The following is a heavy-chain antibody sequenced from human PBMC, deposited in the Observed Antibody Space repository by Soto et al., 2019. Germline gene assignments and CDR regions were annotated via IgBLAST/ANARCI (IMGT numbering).Heavy chain of an antibody. Sequence: GGSLRLSCAASGFTFSSYGMHWVRQAPGKGLEWVAVISYDGRNKYYADTVKGRFTISRDNSKNTLHLQMNSLRVEDTAVYYCAKDMKYNWNDDDYWGHGILVTVSS. D-gene: IGHD1-20*01. V-gene: IGHV3-30*18. CDR3: AKDMKYNWNDDDY. CDR2: ISYDGRNK. J-gene: IGHJ4*01. CDR1: GFTFSSYG.